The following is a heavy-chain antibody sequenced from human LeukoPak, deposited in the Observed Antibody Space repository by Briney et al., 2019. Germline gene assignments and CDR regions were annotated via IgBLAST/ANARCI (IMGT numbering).Heavy chain of an antibody. CDR2: ITSSSYI. CDR3: ARDSPSGSYYYFDY. V-gene: IGHV3-21*01. Sequence: GGSLRLSCAASGFTFSSYTINWVRQAPGRGLEWVSSITSSSYIYYADSVKGRFTISRDNAKNSLYLQMNSLRAEDTAVYYCARDSPSGSYYYFDYWGQGTMVTVSS. J-gene: IGHJ4*02. D-gene: IGHD1-26*01. CDR1: GFTFSSYT.